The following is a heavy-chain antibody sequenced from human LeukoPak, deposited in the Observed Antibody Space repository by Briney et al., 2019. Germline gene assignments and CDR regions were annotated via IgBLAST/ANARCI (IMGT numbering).Heavy chain of an antibody. J-gene: IGHJ6*02. Sequence: GASVKVSCKASGGTFSSYAISWVRQAPGQGLEWMGRIIPILGIANYAQKFQGRVTITADKSTSTAYMELSSLRSEDTAVYYCARVSLGDSGYDSGYYYYYGMDVWGQGTTVTVSS. V-gene: IGHV1-69*04. CDR2: IIPILGIA. D-gene: IGHD5-12*01. CDR3: ARVSLGDSGYDSGYYYYYGMDV. CDR1: GGTFSSYA.